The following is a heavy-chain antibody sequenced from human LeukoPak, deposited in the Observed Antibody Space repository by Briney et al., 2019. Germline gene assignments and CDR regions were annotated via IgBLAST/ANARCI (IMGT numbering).Heavy chain of an antibody. J-gene: IGHJ6*03. CDR1: GGSISSYY. Sequence: KTSETLSLTCTVSGGSISSYYWSWIRQPPGKGLEWIGYIYYSGSTNYNPSLKSRVIISVDTSKNQFSLKLSSVTAADTAVYYCARVEEGYGSGRRENYYYYMDVWGKGTTVTISS. CDR2: IYYSGST. D-gene: IGHD3-10*01. V-gene: IGHV4-59*01. CDR3: ARVEEGYGSGRRENYYYYMDV.